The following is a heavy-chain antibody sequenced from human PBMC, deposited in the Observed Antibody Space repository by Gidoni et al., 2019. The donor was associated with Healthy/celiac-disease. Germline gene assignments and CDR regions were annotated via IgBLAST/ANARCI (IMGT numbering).Heavy chain of an antibody. CDR1: GFTFSIYE. V-gene: IGHV3-48*03. Sequence: EVQLVESGGGLVQPGGSLRLSCAASGFTFSIYEMNWVRQAPGKGLEWVSYISSSGSTIYYADSVKGRFTISRDNAKNSLYLQMNSLRAEDTAVYYCAINRWFGELSRAKFDPWGQGTLVTVSS. CDR2: ISSSGSTI. D-gene: IGHD3-10*01. CDR3: AINRWFGELSRAKFDP. J-gene: IGHJ5*02.